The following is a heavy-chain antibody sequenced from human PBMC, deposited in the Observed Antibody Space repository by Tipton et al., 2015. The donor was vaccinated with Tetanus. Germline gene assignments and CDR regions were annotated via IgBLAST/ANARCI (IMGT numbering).Heavy chain of an antibody. CDR3: ARDGGSYYTDC. V-gene: IGHV1-46*01. CDR2: INPNDGDK. J-gene: IGHJ4*02. D-gene: IGHD1-26*01. Sequence: QSGPEVKKPGASVKVSCKASGYTFTSYLMHWVRQAPGQGLEWMGIINPNDGDKMYAQKFQGRVTMTRDTSTSTVYMELSSLRSEDTAVYYCARDGGSYYTDCWGQGTLVTVSS. CDR1: GYTFTSYL.